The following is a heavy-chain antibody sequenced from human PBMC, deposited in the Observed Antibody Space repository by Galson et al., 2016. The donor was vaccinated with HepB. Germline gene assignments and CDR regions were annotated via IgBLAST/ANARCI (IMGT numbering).Heavy chain of an antibody. CDR2: IAWDDDK. D-gene: IGHD5-12*01. V-gene: IGHV2-70*11. CDR3: ARRSGHDLGGAFDI. Sequence: PALVKPTQTLTLTCTFSGFSLSTSGMCVSWIRQPPGKALGWLARIAWDDDKYSSTTLKTRLTISMDTSKNQVFLTMTNMDPVDTAADYCARRSGHDLGGAFDIWGQGTMVTVSS. J-gene: IGHJ3*02. CDR1: GFSLSTSGMC.